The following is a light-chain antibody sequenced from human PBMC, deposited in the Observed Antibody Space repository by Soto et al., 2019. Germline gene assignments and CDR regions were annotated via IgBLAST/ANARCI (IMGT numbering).Light chain of an antibody. CDR3: QQSYS. Sequence: DIQMTQSPSSLSASVGDRVTITCRASQGISSYLNWYQQKPGKAPKLLIYAASSLQSGVPSRFSGSGSGTDFTLTISSLQPEDFATYYCQQSYSFGPGTKVDIK. CDR1: QGISSY. J-gene: IGKJ3*01. CDR2: AAS. V-gene: IGKV1-39*01.